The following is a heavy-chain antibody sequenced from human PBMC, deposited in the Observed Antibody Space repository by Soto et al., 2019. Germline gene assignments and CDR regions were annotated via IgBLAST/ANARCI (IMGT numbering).Heavy chain of an antibody. J-gene: IGHJ4*02. CDR2: MNPNSGNT. CDR3: ARKLRTMVRGVISYYFDY. Sequence: ASVKVSCKASGYTFTSYDINWVRQATGQGLEWMGWMNPNSGNTGYAQKFQGRVTMTRNTSISTAYMELSSLRSEDTAVYYCARKLRTMVRGVISYYFDYWGQGTLVTVSS. D-gene: IGHD3-10*01. CDR1: GYTFTSYD. V-gene: IGHV1-8*01.